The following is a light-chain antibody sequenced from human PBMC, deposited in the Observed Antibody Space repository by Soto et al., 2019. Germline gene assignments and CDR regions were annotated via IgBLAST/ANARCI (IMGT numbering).Light chain of an antibody. Sequence: DVVVTQSPLSLSVTLGQPASISCRCSQSLVYSDGRTYLTWFQQRPGQSPRRLIYKVSNLDSGAPDRFSGSGSGTNFILKISRVEAEDVGLYYCMQGTHVPFTFGQGTRLEMK. V-gene: IGKV2D-30*01. CDR2: KVS. J-gene: IGKJ5*01. CDR1: QSLVYSDGRTY. CDR3: MQGTHVPFT.